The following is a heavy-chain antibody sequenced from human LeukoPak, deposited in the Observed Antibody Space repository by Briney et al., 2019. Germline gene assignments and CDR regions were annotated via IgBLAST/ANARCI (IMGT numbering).Heavy chain of an antibody. J-gene: IGHJ4*02. CDR1: RFTFSSYN. V-gene: IGHV3-21*01. CDR3: ARGRPLLFSTSAGWRDY. D-gene: IGHD2/OR15-2a*01. CDR2: IISYNNEE. Sequence: PGGSLRLSCAASRFTFSSYNMNWVRQAPGKGMEWVSSIISYNNEEYYADSVKGRFTVCRHYAKKSLYLQMNSLRVEDTAVYYCARGRPLLFSTSAGWRDYWGQGTLVTVSS.